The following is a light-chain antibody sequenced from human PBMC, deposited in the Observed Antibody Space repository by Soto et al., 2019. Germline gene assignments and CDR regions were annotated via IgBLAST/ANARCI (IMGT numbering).Light chain of an antibody. CDR2: EVS. CDR3: SSYTSSSTRV. J-gene: IGLJ1*01. V-gene: IGLV2-14*03. Sequence: ALTQPASVSGSPGQSITISCTGTSSDVGAYDYVSWYQQHPDKAPKLMIYEVSNRPSGVSNRFSGSKSVNTATLTISGLQTEDEADYYCSSYTSSSTRVFGTGTKVTVL. CDR1: SSDVGAYDY.